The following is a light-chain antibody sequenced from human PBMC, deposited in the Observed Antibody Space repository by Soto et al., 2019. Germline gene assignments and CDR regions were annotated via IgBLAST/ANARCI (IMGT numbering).Light chain of an antibody. V-gene: IGKV3-15*01. Sequence: EIVMTQYPDTLSVSPGETVTLSCRASQSVRTNLAWYQHKPGQSPRLLIYGSSKRATGLPARFSGSGSGTEFTLTISSLQSEDFAVYYCQQYNDNWPPIPFGQGTRLEIK. CDR1: QSVRTN. J-gene: IGKJ5*01. CDR2: GSS. CDR3: QQYNDNWPPIP.